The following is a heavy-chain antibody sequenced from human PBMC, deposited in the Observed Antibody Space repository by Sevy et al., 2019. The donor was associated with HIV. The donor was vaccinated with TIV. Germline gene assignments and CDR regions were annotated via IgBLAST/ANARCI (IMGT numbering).Heavy chain of an antibody. Sequence: GGSLRLSCAASGFTFSSYAMSWVRQAPGKGLEWVSAISGSGGSTYYADSVKGRFTNSRDNSKNTLYLQMNSLRAEDTAVYYCAKYPTAMVWDYYYYMDVWGKVTTVTVSS. V-gene: IGHV3-23*01. CDR3: AKYPTAMVWDYYYYMDV. J-gene: IGHJ6*03. D-gene: IGHD5-18*01. CDR2: ISGSGGST. CDR1: GFTFSSYA.